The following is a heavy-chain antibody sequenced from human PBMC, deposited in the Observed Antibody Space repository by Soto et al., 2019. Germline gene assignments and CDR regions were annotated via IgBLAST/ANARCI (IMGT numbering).Heavy chain of an antibody. V-gene: IGHV3-15*07. CDR2: IKSISDGVTT. Sequence: LLVESGGGFVQPGGSLRLSCVASGFTFSHAWMDWVRQAPGKGLEWVGRIKSISDGVTTNYAASVAGRFIISRDDSKNTLFLHVNSLKTEDTGVYYCTRRIAVAGTYYFDYWGQGTLVTVSS. J-gene: IGHJ4*02. D-gene: IGHD6-19*01. CDR1: GFTFSHAW. CDR3: TRRIAVAGTYYFDY.